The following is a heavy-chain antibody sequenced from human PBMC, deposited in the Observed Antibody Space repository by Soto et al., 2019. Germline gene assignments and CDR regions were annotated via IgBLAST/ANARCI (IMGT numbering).Heavy chain of an antibody. D-gene: IGHD4-17*01. CDR2: ISSSSSYT. Sequence: LRLSCAASGFTFSDYYMSWIRQAPGKGLEWVSYISSSSSYTNYADSVKGRFTISRDNAKNSLYLQMNSLRAEDTAVYYCATFGDYEGYWGQGTLVTVSS. CDR1: GFTFSDYY. CDR3: ATFGDYEGY. V-gene: IGHV3-11*06. J-gene: IGHJ4*02.